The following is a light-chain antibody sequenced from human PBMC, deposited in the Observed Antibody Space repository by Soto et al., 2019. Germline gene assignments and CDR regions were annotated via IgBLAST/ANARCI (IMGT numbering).Light chain of an antibody. V-gene: IGKV1-5*01. CDR2: DVP. CDR3: QQYSSLRT. J-gene: IGKJ2*01. Sequence: DIQMTQSPSTLSASVGDRVTITCRASQSISSWLAWYQQKPGKAPKLLIYDVPTLDSGVPSRFSGSGSGTEFTLTISCLQPDDFATYYCQQYSSLRTFGQGTKLEIK. CDR1: QSISSW.